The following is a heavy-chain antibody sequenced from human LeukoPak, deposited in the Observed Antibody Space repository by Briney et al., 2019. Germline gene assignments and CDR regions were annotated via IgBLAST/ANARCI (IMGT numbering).Heavy chain of an antibody. CDR2: ISAYNGNT. Sequence: GASVKVSCKASGYTFTSYGISWVRQAPGQGLEWMGWISAYNGNTNYAQKLQGRVTMTTDTSTSTAYMELRSLRSDDTAVYYCARDRTLYSGYDVFDYWGQGTLVTVSS. J-gene: IGHJ4*02. V-gene: IGHV1-18*01. CDR3: ARDRTLYSGYDVFDY. D-gene: IGHD5-12*01. CDR1: GYTFTSYG.